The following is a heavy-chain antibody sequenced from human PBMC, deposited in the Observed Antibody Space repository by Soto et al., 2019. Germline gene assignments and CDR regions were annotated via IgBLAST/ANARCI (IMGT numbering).Heavy chain of an antibody. J-gene: IGHJ4*02. V-gene: IGHV3-21*01. D-gene: IGHD3-3*01. CDR1: GFTFSSYS. CDR2: ISSSSSYI. Sequence: GGSLRLSCAASGFTFSSYSMNWVRQAPGKGLEWVSSISSSSSYIYYADSVKGRFTISRDNAKNSLYLQMNSLRAEDTAVYYCARERYYDFWSGYYFGGEVDCWGQGTLVTVSS. CDR3: ARERYYDFWSGYYFGGEVDC.